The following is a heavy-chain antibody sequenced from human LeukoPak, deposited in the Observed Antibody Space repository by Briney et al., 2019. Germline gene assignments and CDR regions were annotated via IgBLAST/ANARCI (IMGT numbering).Heavy chain of an antibody. V-gene: IGHV3-23*01. CDR2: IGGDGET. CDR3: AKDSRSYNGVYDPFDI. CDR1: GFPFNTYT. Sequence: GGSLRLSCAASGFPFNTYTMSWVRQAPGRGLEWVSVIGGDGETSYTDSVKGRFTISRDNSRNILSLEMNNLRPEDTAVYYCAKDSRSYNGVYDPFDIWGRGTMVTVSS. J-gene: IGHJ3*02. D-gene: IGHD2-8*01.